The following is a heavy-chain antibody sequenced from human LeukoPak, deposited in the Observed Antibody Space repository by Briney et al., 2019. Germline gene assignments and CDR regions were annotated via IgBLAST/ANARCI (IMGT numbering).Heavy chain of an antibody. D-gene: IGHD6-19*01. CDR2: IRYDGSNK. Sequence: PGGSLRLSCAASGFTFSSYGMHWVRQAPGKGLEWVAFIRYDGSNKYYADSVKGRFTISRDNSKNTLYLQMVGLRAEDTAMYYCARGRLVLSGYYFDYWGQGTLVTVSS. V-gene: IGHV3-30*02. J-gene: IGHJ4*02. CDR1: GFTFSSYG. CDR3: ARGRLVLSGYYFDY.